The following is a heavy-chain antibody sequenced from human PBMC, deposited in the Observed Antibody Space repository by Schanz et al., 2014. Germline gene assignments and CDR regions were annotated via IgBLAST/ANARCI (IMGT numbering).Heavy chain of an antibody. D-gene: IGHD5-18*01. CDR3: TRGGYSYALSAFDI. J-gene: IGHJ3*02. CDR2: IIPYNGNT. CDR1: GGTFSTYP. V-gene: IGHV1-18*04. Sequence: QVHLVQSGAEVKKPGSSMKVSCKASGGTFSTYPINWLRQAPGQGLEWMGRIIPYNGNTNYAPKVQGRVTVTTDTSTSTVYMELRSLRSDDTALYYCTRGGYSYALSAFDIWGQGTMVTVSS.